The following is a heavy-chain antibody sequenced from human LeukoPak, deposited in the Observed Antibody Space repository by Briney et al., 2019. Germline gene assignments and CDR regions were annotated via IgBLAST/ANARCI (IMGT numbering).Heavy chain of an antibody. CDR2: ISSSSNYI. Sequence: GGSLRLSCAASGFTFSSYSMNWVRQAPGKGLEWVSSISSSSNYIYYADSVKGRFTISRDNAKNSLYLQMNSLKAEDTAVYYCARCSSTCYPGWSYRFDPWGQGTLVTVSS. V-gene: IGHV3-21*01. CDR1: GFTFSSYS. J-gene: IGHJ5*02. CDR3: ARCSSTCYPGWSYRFDP. D-gene: IGHD2-2*01.